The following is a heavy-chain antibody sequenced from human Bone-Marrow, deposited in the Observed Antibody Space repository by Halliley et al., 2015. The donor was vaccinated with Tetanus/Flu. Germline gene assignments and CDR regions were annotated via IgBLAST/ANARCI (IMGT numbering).Heavy chain of an antibody. V-gene: IGHV3-23*01. CDR3: AKRPPRESSNYFAN. CDR2: LHGNGLNT. J-gene: IGHJ4*02. D-gene: IGHD3-10*01. Sequence: STLHGNGLNTFYSDSVKGRFTIPRDSSTNTLYLQMNSLRVEDTAVYYCAKRPPRESSNYFANWGQGTLVTVSS.